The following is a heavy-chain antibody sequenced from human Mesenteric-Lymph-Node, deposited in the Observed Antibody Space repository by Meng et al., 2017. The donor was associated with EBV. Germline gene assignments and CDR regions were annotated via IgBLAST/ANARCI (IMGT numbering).Heavy chain of an antibody. V-gene: IGHV4-34*01. CDR1: GGSFSGFY. D-gene: IGHD3-16*02. CDR2: INHSGFS. CDR3: ARIRSIWGTYQNYYIDS. J-gene: IGHJ4*02. Sequence: HVGLQPWGAGLWKPSDTLSLNCAVYGGSFSGFYWTWIRQSPGRDLEWIGEINHSGFSKYNPSLKSRLTISLDTSKNQVSLTLGSVTAADTAVYYCARIRSIWGTYQNYYIDSWGQGTLVTVSS.